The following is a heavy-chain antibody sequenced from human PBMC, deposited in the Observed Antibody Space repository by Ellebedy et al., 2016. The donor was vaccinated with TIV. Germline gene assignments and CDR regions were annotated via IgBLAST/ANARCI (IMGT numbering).Heavy chain of an antibody. CDR3: ASDSLNSSGWYCCGS. D-gene: IGHD6-19*01. V-gene: IGHV3-48*03. CDR1: TFSFSTYD. CDR2: ISSSAGFI. J-gene: IGHJ5*02. Sequence: GESLKISCAASTFSFSTYDMNSFRQALGKRMEWPSFISSSAGFIKYADYVRGRFTISRDHAKNSLDLQINSLRAEDTAVYYCASDSLNSSGWYCCGSWGQGTLVTVS.